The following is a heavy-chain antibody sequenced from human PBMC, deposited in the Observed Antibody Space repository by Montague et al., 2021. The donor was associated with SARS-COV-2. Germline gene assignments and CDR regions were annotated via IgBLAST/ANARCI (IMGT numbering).Heavy chain of an antibody. Sequence: TLSLTCTVSGDSINSGSYYWSWIRQPAGKGLEWIGRIYTSGRTNYNPSLRSRINMSLDTSKSRFSLNLPSVTAADTAVYYCAGADWLKHWGQGTLVTVSS. CDR1: GDSINSGSYY. D-gene: IGHD3-9*01. CDR2: IYTSGRT. J-gene: IGHJ1*01. CDR3: AGADWLKH. V-gene: IGHV4-61*02.